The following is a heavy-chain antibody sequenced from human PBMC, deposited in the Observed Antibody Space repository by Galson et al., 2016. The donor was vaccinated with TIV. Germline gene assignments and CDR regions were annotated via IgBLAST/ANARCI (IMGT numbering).Heavy chain of an antibody. CDR2: VYYSADVSGST. CDR3: ARGAVRGGYYMDV. V-gene: IGHV4-59*02. Sequence: LSLTCTVSDGSVSSYYWSWIRQPPGKGLEWIGYVYYSADVSGSTTYNPSLKSRVSISTDTSKNQISLRLSSVTAADTAVYYCARGAVRGGYYMDVWGRGTTVTVSS. D-gene: IGHD3-10*01. J-gene: IGHJ6*03. CDR1: DGSVSSYY.